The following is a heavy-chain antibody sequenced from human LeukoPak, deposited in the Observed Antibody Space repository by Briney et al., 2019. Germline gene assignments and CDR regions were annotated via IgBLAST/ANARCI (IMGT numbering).Heavy chain of an antibody. J-gene: IGHJ3*01. CDR1: GFTFSSYA. V-gene: IGHV3-23*01. D-gene: IGHD3-22*01. Sequence: PGGSLRLSCGASGFTFSSYAMSWVRQAPGKGLEWVSGISGSGGSTYYADSVTGRFTISRDNSKNMLYVQMNSLRAEDTAVYYCAKGEDMIAAFGAFDVWGQGTMVTVSS. CDR3: AKGEDMIAAFGAFDV. CDR2: ISGSGGST.